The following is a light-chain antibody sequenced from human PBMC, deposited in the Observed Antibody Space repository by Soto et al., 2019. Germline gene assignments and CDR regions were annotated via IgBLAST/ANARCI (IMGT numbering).Light chain of an antibody. CDR1: RGIDTY. Sequence: EIVLTQSPATLSLSPGERATLSCRASRGIDTYLAWYQQKRGQAPRLLIYDASNRTTGIPARFSGGGSWTDYTLSISSLATDDFAVYYCQQRNSWPLTFSGGTKVDIK. CDR2: DAS. J-gene: IGKJ4*01. V-gene: IGKV3-11*01. CDR3: QQRNSWPLT.